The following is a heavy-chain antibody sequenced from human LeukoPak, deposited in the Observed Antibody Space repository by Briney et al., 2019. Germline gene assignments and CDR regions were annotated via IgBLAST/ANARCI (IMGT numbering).Heavy chain of an antibody. Sequence: SETLSLTCAVYGGSFSGYYWSWIRQPPGKGLEWIGEINHSGSTNYNPSLKSRVTISVDTSKNQFSLKLSSVTAADTAVYYCARAGIQLWLPFDYWGQGTPVTVSS. CDR3: ARAGIQLWLPFDY. J-gene: IGHJ4*02. CDR2: INHSGST. CDR1: GGSFSGYY. D-gene: IGHD5-18*01. V-gene: IGHV4-34*01.